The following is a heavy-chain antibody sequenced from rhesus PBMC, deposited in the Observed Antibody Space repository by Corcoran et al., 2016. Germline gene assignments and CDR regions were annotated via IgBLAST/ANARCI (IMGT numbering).Heavy chain of an antibody. J-gene: IGHJ4*01. V-gene: IGHV4S5*01. D-gene: IGHD3-16*01. CDR3: ARVYSGSYYDDY. CDR2: IGGRRWTP. CDR1: GGSISGYD. Sequence: QVQLEESGPGLVKPSETLSLTCAVAGGSISGYDWNWIRQPPGRGVEWIGYIGGRRWTPDYTPSLKSRVTISTDTSQNQRALRLSSVTAADTAVYYCARVYSGSYYDDYWGQGVLVTVSS.